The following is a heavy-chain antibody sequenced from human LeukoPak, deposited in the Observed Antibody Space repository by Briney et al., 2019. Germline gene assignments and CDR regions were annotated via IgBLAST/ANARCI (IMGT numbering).Heavy chain of an antibody. CDR3: ARGGGYYDILTGYYLNYYYMDV. V-gene: IGHV1-2*02. CDR2: INPNSGGT. Sequence: ASVKVSCKASGYTFTGYYMHWVRQAPGQGLEWMGWINPNSGGTNYAQKFQGRVTMTRDTSISTAYMELSRLRSDDTAVYYCARGGGYYDILTGYYLNYYYMDVWGKGTTVTVSS. J-gene: IGHJ6*03. CDR1: GYTFTGYY. D-gene: IGHD3-9*01.